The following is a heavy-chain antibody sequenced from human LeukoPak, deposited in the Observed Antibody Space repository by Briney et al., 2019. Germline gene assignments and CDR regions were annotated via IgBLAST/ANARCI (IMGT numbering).Heavy chain of an antibody. CDR2: INHSGST. J-gene: IGHJ4*02. V-gene: IGHV4-39*07. CDR3: ARDVSYCGGDCNSPFDY. D-gene: IGHD2-21*02. CDR1: GGSISSSSYY. Sequence: SETLSLTCTVSGGSISSSSYYWSWIRQPPGKGLEWIGEINHSGSTNYNPSLKSQVTISVDTSKNQFSLKLSSVTAADTAVYYCARDVSYCGGDCNSPFDYWGQGTLVTVSS.